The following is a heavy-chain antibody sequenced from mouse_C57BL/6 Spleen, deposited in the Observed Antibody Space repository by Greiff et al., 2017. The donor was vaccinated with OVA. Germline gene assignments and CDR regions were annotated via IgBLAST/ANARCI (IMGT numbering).Heavy chain of an antibody. D-gene: IGHD1-1*01. J-gene: IGHJ3*01. V-gene: IGHV1-55*01. CDR1: GYTFTSYW. CDR2: IYPGSGST. Sequence: QVQLQQSGAELVKPGASVKMSCKASGYTFTSYWITWVKQRPGQGLEWIGDIYPGSGSTNYNEKFKSKATLTVDTSSSTAYMQLSSLTSEDSAVYYCANYYGSSRSWFAYWGQGTLVTVSA. CDR3: ANYYGSSRSWFAY.